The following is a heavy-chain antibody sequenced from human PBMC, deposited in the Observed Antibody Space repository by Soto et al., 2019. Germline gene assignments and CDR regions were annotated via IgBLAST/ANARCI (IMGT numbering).Heavy chain of an antibody. CDR2: ISGHSSTL. CDR1: GFTFSSQS. V-gene: IGHV3-48*02. D-gene: IGHD6-19*01. Sequence: GVSLRLSCAASGFTFSSQSMNWVRQAPGKALEWISYISGHSSTLYYADSVKGRFTISRDNAGNSLYLQMNSLRDEDTAVYYCVRDGSGNLYLNWFDTWGQGTLVTVSS. CDR3: VRDGSGNLYLNWFDT. J-gene: IGHJ5*02.